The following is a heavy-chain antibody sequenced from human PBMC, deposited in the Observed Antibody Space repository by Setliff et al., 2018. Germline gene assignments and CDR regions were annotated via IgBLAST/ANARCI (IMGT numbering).Heavy chain of an antibody. CDR1: GGSISSNY. CDR3: VRVEAGYCSSTSCYVVGAFDI. V-gene: IGHV4-4*08. D-gene: IGHD2-2*03. Sequence: SETLSLTCTVSGGSISSNYWGWVRQPPGKGLEWIGYIYTSGSTNYNPSLKSRGTISVXXXRNXXXXXXXXXXXXXXXXYYCVRVEAGYCSSTSCYVVGAFDIWGQGTMVTVSS. CDR2: IYTSGST. J-gene: IGHJ3*02.